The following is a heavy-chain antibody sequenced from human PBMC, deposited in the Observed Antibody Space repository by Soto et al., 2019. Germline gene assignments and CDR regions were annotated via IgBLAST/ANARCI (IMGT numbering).Heavy chain of an antibody. Sequence: EVQLVESGGGLVKPGGSLRLSCAASGFTFSSYTMSWVRQAPGKGLEWVSSISSSSTYIYYADSVKGRFTISRDNAKNSLYLQMNGLRAEDTAVYYCARDNGEFDPWGQGTLVTVSS. CDR2: ISSSSTYI. J-gene: IGHJ5*02. D-gene: IGHD3-10*01. CDR1: GFTFSSYT. CDR3: ARDNGEFDP. V-gene: IGHV3-21*01.